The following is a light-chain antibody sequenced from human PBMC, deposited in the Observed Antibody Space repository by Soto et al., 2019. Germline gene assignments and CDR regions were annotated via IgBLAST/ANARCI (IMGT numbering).Light chain of an antibody. J-gene: IGLJ2*01. Sequence: QAVVTQPPSVSGAPGQRVTISCTGSSSNIGAGYDVHWYQQLPGTAPKLLLYGNSNRPSGVPDRFSGSKSGTSASLAITGLQAEDEADYYCQSYDSSLSAVVFGGGTKLTVL. CDR3: QSYDSSLSAVV. CDR2: GNS. V-gene: IGLV1-40*01. CDR1: SSNIGAGYD.